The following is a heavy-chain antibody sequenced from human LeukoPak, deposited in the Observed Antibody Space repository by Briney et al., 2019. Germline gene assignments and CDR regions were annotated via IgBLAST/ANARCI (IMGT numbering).Heavy chain of an antibody. V-gene: IGHV1-46*01. CDR3: AKDQNRRTIFGVAPRSDAFDI. J-gene: IGHJ3*02. D-gene: IGHD3-3*01. Sequence: GASVKVSCKASGYTFTSYYMHWVRQAPGQGLEWMGIINPSGGSTSYAQKFQGRVTMTRDMSTSTVYMELSSLRSEDTAVYYCAKDQNRRTIFGVAPRSDAFDIWGQGTMVTVSS. CDR2: INPSGGST. CDR1: GYTFTSYY.